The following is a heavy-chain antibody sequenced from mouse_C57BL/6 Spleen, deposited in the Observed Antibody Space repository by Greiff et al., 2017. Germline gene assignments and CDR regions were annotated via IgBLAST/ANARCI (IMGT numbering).Heavy chain of an antibody. J-gene: IGHJ1*03. Sequence: VQLQQSGAELAKPGASVKLSCKASGYTFTSYWMHWVKQRPGQGLEWIGYINPSSGYTKYNQKFKDKATLTADKSSSTAYMQLSSLTYEDSAVXYCAQSAVVDWYFDVWGTGTTVTGSS. CDR3: AQSAVVDWYFDV. D-gene: IGHD1-1*01. CDR1: GYTFTSYW. CDR2: INPSSGYT. V-gene: IGHV1-7*01.